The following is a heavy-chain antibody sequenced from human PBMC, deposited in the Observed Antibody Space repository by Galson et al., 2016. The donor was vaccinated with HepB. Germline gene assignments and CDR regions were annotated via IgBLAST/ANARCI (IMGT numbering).Heavy chain of an antibody. CDR1: GFTFSSYA. J-gene: IGHJ4*02. CDR2: ISYDGGDK. Sequence: SLRLSCAASGFTFSSYAMHWVRQAPGKGLEWVAVISYDGGDKFYADSVKGRFTIARDNSKNTLYLQMNSLRAEDTAMYYCARDGPVVAASPYFDYWGQGTLVTVSS. V-gene: IGHV3-30-3*01. CDR3: ARDGPVVAASPYFDY. D-gene: IGHD2-15*01.